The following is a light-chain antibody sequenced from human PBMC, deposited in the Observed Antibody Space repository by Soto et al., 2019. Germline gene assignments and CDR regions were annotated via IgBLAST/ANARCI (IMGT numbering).Light chain of an antibody. CDR1: PSVSSSH. CDR2: DTS. J-gene: IGKJ1*01. CDR3: QQYGASPWT. Sequence: EVELTQSPGTLSLSPGERATLSCRASPSVSSSHLACYQQKRGQAPRLLIYDTSTRAAGIPDRFSGSGSGTGFTLSISGLETEDLAVYHCQQYGASPWTVGQWTKVEGK. V-gene: IGKV3-20*01.